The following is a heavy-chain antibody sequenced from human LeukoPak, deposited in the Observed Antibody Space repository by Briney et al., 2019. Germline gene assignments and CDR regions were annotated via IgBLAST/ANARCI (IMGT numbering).Heavy chain of an antibody. J-gene: IGHJ5*02. CDR1: GGSISSYY. D-gene: IGHD2-21*02. CDR2: IYYSGST. CDR3: AREVTTASTEYNWFDP. V-gene: IGHV4-59*06. Sequence: PSETLSLTCTVSGGSISSYYWSWIRQHPGKGLEWIGYIYYSGSTYYNPSLKSRVTISVDTSKNQFSLKLSSVTAADTAVYYCAREVTTASTEYNWFDPWGQGTLVTVSS.